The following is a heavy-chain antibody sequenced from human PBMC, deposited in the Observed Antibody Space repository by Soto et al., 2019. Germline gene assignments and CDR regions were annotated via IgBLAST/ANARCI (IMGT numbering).Heavy chain of an antibody. Sequence: QVQLQQWGAGLLKPSETLSLTCAVYGGSFSGYYWSWIRQPPGKGLEWIGEINHSGSTNYNPSLKRRVTISVDTSKNQFSLKLSSVTAADTAVYYCARGLVVPAATNYYYYYGMDVWGQGTTVTVSS. CDR3: ARGLVVPAATNYYYYYGMDV. CDR1: GGSFSGYY. J-gene: IGHJ6*02. D-gene: IGHD2-2*01. V-gene: IGHV4-34*01. CDR2: INHSGST.